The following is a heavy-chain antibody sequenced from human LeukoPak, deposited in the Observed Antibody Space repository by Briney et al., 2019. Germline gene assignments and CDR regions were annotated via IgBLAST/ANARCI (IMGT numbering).Heavy chain of an antibody. CDR3: AKAVGSSGYFSRDAFDI. CDR2: ISGGGSGT. D-gene: IGHD3-22*01. CDR1: GFTFSSYA. Sequence: GGSLRLSCAPSGFTFSSYAMSWVRQAPGKGLEWVAVISGGGSGTYYADSARGRFTISRDNSKNTVYPQMNSLRAEDTAIYYCAKAVGSSGYFSRDAFDIWGQGTMVTVSS. V-gene: IGHV3-23*01. J-gene: IGHJ3*02.